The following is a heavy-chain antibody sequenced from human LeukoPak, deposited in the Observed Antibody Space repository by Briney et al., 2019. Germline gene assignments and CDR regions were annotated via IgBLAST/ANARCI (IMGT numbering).Heavy chain of an antibody. D-gene: IGHD5-24*01. J-gene: IGHJ4*02. Sequence: GASVKVSCKASGYTFTRYNMHWVRQAPGQGLEWMGIIDPSGGNTRYAQKFQGRVTMTRNTSISTAYMELSSLRSEDTAVYYCARTYGRDGYNYNYWGQGTLVTVSS. V-gene: IGHV1-46*01. CDR3: ARTYGRDGYNYNY. CDR2: IDPSGGNT. CDR1: GYTFTRYN.